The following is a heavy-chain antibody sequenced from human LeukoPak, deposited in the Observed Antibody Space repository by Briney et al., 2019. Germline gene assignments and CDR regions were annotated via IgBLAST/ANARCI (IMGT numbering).Heavy chain of an antibody. Sequence: ASVKVSCKASGYTFTGYHMHWVRQAPGQGLEWMGRLSPESGDTSYAQNFQGRVTITRDTSINSAYMELSRLRSDDTAMYYCAREQLTGRAFDFWGQGTVVTVSS. CDR1: GYTFTGYH. J-gene: IGHJ3*01. D-gene: IGHD1-1*01. V-gene: IGHV1-2*02. CDR3: AREQLTGRAFDF. CDR2: LSPESGDT.